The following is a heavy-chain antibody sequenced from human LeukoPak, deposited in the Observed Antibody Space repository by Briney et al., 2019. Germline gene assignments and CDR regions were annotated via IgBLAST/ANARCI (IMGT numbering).Heavy chain of an antibody. V-gene: IGHV1-69*04. D-gene: IGHD6-19*01. CDR3: ARDQAPKSVRPLNSSGWHFDY. J-gene: IGHJ4*02. CDR2: IIPILGIA. Sequence: AASVKVSCKASGGTFSSYAISWVRQAPGQGLEWMGRIIPILGIANYAQKFQGRVTITADKSTSTAYMELSSLRSEDTAVYYCARDQAPKSVRPLNSSGWHFDYWGQGTPVSVSS. CDR1: GGTFSSYA.